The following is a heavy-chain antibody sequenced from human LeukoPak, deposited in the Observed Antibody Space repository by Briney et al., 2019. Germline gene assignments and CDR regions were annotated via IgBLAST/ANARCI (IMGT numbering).Heavy chain of an antibody. CDR1: GYSISRSYL. D-gene: IGHD7-27*01. CDR3: VRGELGDFDN. J-gene: IGHJ4*02. Sequence: PSETLSLTCTVSGYSISRSYLWGWVRQPPGKAPEWIGSTSHDGSSYQNPSLKSRVSISIDTSKNQFSLKVTSLTAADTTVYYCVRGELGDFDNWGQGILVTVSS. V-gene: IGHV4-38-2*02. CDR2: TSHDGSS.